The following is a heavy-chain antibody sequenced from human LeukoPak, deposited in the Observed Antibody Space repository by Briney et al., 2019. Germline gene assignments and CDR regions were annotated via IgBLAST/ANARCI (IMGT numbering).Heavy chain of an antibody. CDR3: TRVSSSSRPNFDY. V-gene: IGHV4-39*01. J-gene: IGHJ4*02. CDR1: GGSISSGGYY. Sequence: PSQTLSLTCTVSGGSISSGGYYWSWIRQPPGKGLEWIGSIYYSGSTYYNPSLKSRVTISVDTSKNQFSLKLSSVTAADTAVYYCTRVSSSSRPNFDYWGQGTLVTVSS. CDR2: IYYSGST. D-gene: IGHD6-6*01.